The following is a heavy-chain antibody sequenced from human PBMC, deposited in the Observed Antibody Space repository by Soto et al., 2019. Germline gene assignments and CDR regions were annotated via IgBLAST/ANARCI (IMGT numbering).Heavy chain of an antibody. V-gene: IGHV3-53*01. J-gene: IGHJ6*02. CDR1: GFTVSSNY. Sequence: LRLSCAASGFTVSSNYMSWVRQAPGKGLEWVSVIYSGGSTYYADSVKGRFTISRDNSKNTLYLQMNSLRAEDTAVYYCARDGSGYSGYYYYYGMDVWGQGTTVTVSS. D-gene: IGHD3-22*01. CDR3: ARDGSGYSGYYYYYGMDV. CDR2: IYSGGST.